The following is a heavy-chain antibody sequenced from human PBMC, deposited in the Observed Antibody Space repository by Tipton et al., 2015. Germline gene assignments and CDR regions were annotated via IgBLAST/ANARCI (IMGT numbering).Heavy chain of an antibody. D-gene: IGHD2-2*01. CDR1: GDFISTYH. V-gene: IGHV4-59*01. J-gene: IGHJ6*02. Sequence: TLSLTCSLSGDFISTYHWTWIRQPPGKEMEWIGYIDYTGRTKYSPSLKSRVTISVDTPKNQFSLKLSSVTAADTAVYYCARETPGALHCNSTSRYWSTYGMDVWGQGTTVTVSS. CDR3: ARETPGALHCNSTSRYWSTYGMDV. CDR2: IDYTGRT.